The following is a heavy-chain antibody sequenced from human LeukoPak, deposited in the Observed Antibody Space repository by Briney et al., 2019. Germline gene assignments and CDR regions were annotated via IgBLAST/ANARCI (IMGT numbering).Heavy chain of an antibody. D-gene: IGHD3-22*01. J-gene: IGHJ2*01. CDR1: GYTFTGYY. Sequence: ASVKVSCKASGYTFTGYYMHWVRQAPGQGLEWMGWINPNSGGTNYAQKFQGRVTMTRDTSISTAYMELSRLRSEDTAVYYCAIGTSGYNWYFDLWGRGTLVTVSS. CDR2: INPNSGGT. CDR3: AIGTSGYNWYFDL. V-gene: IGHV1-2*02.